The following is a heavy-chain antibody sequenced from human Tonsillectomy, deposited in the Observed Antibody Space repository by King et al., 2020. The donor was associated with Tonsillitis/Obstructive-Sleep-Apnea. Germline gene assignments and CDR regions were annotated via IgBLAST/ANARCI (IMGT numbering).Heavy chain of an antibody. Sequence: QLVQSGAEVKKPGSSVKVSCKASGGTFSSDAITWVRQAPGQGLEWMGGIIPIFDTANYAQKFQGRVTITADESTSTAYMELSSLRSEDTAVYYCARGAKGYCSSTSCCQPLDYWGQGTLVIVSS. J-gene: IGHJ4*02. CDR3: ARGAKGYCSSTSCCQPLDY. V-gene: IGHV1-69*12. CDR2: IIPIFDTA. D-gene: IGHD2-2*01. CDR1: GGTFSSDA.